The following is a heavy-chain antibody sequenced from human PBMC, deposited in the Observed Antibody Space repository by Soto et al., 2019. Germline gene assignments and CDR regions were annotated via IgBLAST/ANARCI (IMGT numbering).Heavy chain of an antibody. CDR2: ISAYNGKA. D-gene: IGHD3-9*01. Sequence: SVKVSCKASGYTFSSYGIGWVRQAPGQGLEWMGWISAYNGKAHYSQNFQGKVTMTTDTSTSTAYMELRTLRSDDTAVYYCARAPDILPGYAFDYWGQGTLVTVYS. V-gene: IGHV1-18*04. CDR1: GYTFSSYG. J-gene: IGHJ4*02. CDR3: ARAPDILPGYAFDY.